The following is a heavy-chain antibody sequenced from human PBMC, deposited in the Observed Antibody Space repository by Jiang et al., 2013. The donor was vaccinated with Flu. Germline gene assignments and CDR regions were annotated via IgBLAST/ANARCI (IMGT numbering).Heavy chain of an antibody. CDR2: IDPSDSYT. D-gene: IGHD3-10*01. V-gene: IGHV5-10-1*01. CDR3: ARNGGDYYYGMDV. Sequence: EWMGRIDPSDSYTNYSPSFQGHVTISADKSISTAYLQWSSLKASDTAMYYCARNGGDYYYGMDVWGKGTTVTVSS. J-gene: IGHJ6*04.